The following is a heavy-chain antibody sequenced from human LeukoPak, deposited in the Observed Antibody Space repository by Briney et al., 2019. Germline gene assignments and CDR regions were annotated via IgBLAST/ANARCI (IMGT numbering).Heavy chain of an antibody. J-gene: IGHJ4*02. CDR3: ATAGSSNWHYIDY. V-gene: IGHV4-31*03. CDR2: IYYSGSP. Sequence: SETLSLTCTVSGGSISSGGYYWSWIRQHPGKGLEWIGYIYYSGSPYYNPSLKSRVAISVDTSKNQFSLKLSSVTAADTAVYYCATAGSSNWHYIDYWGQGTLVTVSS. D-gene: IGHD6-13*01. CDR1: GGSISSGGYY.